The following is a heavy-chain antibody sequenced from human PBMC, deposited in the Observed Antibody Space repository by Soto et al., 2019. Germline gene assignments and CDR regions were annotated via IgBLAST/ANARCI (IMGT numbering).Heavy chain of an antibody. J-gene: IGHJ5*01. CDR1: GDSISSVDYF. V-gene: IGHV4-30-4*01. Sequence: SETLSLTCSVSGDSISSVDYFWAWIRQPPGQALEYIGYIYKSATTYYNPSSESRVAISLDTPKSQFSLNVTSVTAADTAVYFCARGRYCLTGRCFPNWFDSWGQGTLVTVSS. CDR2: IYKSATT. CDR3: ARGRYCLTGRCFPNWFDS. D-gene: IGHD2-15*01.